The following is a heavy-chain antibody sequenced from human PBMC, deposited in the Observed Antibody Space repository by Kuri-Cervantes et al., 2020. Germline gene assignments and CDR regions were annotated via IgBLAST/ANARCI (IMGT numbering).Heavy chain of an antibody. Sequence: SETLSLTCAVSGYSISSGYYWGWIRQPPGKGLEWIGSIYHSGSTYYNPSLKSRVTISVDTSKNQFSLKLSSVTAADTAVYYCARVGDFWSGLHDYWGQGTLVTVSS. J-gene: IGHJ4*02. CDR3: ARVGDFWSGLHDY. CDR2: IYHSGST. V-gene: IGHV4-38-2*01. D-gene: IGHD3-3*01. CDR1: GYSISSGYY.